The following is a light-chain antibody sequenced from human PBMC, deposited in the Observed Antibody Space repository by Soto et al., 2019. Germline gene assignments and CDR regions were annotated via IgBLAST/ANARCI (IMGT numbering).Light chain of an antibody. CDR3: QQTYTTPFT. Sequence: DIQMTQSPSSLSASVGERDTITCRASQSISSYLSWYKQKPGKAPKRLIYVGSTLQSGVPSRFSGSGSGTDFTLTISSLQPEDFATYFCQQTYTTPFTFGGGTKVDIK. CDR2: VGS. J-gene: IGKJ4*01. CDR1: QSISSY. V-gene: IGKV1-39*01.